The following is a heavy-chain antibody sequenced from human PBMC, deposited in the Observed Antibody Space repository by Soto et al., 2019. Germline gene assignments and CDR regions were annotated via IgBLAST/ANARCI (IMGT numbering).Heavy chain of an antibody. V-gene: IGHV4-39*01. D-gene: IGHD3-10*01. CDR1: GGSISSSSYY. CDR3: ARHRGPMVRGVISNWFDP. Sequence: QLQLQESGPGLVKPSETLSLTCTVSGGSISSSSYYWGWIRQPPGQGLEWIGSIYYSGSTYYNPSIKSRVTIPLDTAKNQSSLKLSSVTAADTAVYYCARHRGPMVRGVISNWFDPWGQGTLVTVSS. J-gene: IGHJ5*02. CDR2: IYYSGST.